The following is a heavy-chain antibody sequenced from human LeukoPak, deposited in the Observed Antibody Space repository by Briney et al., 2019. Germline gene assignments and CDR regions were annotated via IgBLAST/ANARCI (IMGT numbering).Heavy chain of an antibody. V-gene: IGHV3-21*06. CDR1: GFTFNKYS. Sequence: GGSLRLSCAASGFTFNKYSMNWVRQAPGKGLEWVSSISTSSSYIYYADSVKGRFTISRDNAKNSLYLQMNSLRAEDTAVFYCARLRWEQTGYSSDYWGQGTLVTVSS. D-gene: IGHD4-23*01. CDR3: ARLRWEQTGYSSDY. J-gene: IGHJ4*02. CDR2: ISTSSSYI.